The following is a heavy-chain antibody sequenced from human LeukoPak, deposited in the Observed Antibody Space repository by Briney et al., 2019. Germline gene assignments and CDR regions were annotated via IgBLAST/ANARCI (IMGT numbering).Heavy chain of an antibody. CDR3: ASERGSYSSSWYLNYYYGMDV. Sequence: SQTLSLTCAISGDSVSSNSAAWNWIRQSPSRGLEWLGRTYYRSKWYNDYAVSVQSRITINPDTSKNQFSLQLNSVTPEDTAVYYCASERGSYSSSWYLNYYYGMDVWGQGTTVTVSS. J-gene: IGHJ6*02. D-gene: IGHD6-13*01. V-gene: IGHV6-1*01. CDR2: TYYRSKWYN. CDR1: GDSVSSNSAA.